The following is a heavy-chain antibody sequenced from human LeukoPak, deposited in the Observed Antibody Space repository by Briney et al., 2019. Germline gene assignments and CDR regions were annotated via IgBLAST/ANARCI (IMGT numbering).Heavy chain of an antibody. V-gene: IGHV3-48*04. CDR2: ISGLANTI. Sequence: GGSLRLSCAASGFTFSSYSMNWVRQAPGKGLEWVSYISGLANTIHYADSMKGRFTISRDNARNSVYLQMNSLRVDDTAVYYCAREKGYCTTTSCYRTGGFDYWGQGTLVTVSS. CDR1: GFTFSSYS. J-gene: IGHJ4*02. CDR3: AREKGYCTTTSCYRTGGFDY. D-gene: IGHD2-2*01.